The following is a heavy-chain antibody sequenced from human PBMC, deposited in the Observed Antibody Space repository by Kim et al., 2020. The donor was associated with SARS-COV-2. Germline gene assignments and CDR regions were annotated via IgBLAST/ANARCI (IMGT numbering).Heavy chain of an antibody. D-gene: IGHD5-12*01. V-gene: IGHV1-69*01. CDR3: ARMSGYDYYYFDY. J-gene: IGHJ4*02. Sequence: TYAQKFQGRVTITADEYTNTVYLEVSRLRSEDTAVYYCARMSGYDYYYFDYWGQGTLVTVSS.